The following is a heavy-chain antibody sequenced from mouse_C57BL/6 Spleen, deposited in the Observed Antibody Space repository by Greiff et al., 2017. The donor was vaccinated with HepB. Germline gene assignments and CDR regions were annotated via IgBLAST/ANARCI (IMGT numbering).Heavy chain of an antibody. CDR3: AREEGQSLDY. V-gene: IGHV1-54*01. CDR2: INPGSGGT. CDR1: GYAFTNYL. Sequence: QVQLKQSGAELVRPGTSVKLSCKASGYAFTNYLIEWVKQRPGQGLEWIGVINPGSGGTNYNEKFKGKATLTADKSSSTAYMQLSSLTSEDSAVYFCAREEGQSLDYWGQGTTLTGSS. D-gene: IGHD1-3*01. J-gene: IGHJ2*01.